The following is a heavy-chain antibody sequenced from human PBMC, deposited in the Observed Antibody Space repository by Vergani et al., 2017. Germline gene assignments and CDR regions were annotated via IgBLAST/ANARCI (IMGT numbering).Heavy chain of an antibody. J-gene: IGHJ5*02. D-gene: IGHD2-2*01. Sequence: EVQLVQSGAEVKTPGESLKIFCNGSGYRFTSYWIGWVRQMPGKGLVWMGIIYPGYSDTRYSPSFQGQVTISANKSISTAYLQWSRLKSSDTAMYCCARRGDCSSTSCYDSDWFDAWGQGTLVTVSS. CDR1: GYRFTSYW. CDR3: ARRGDCSSTSCYDSDWFDA. V-gene: IGHV5-51*01. CDR2: IYPGYSDT.